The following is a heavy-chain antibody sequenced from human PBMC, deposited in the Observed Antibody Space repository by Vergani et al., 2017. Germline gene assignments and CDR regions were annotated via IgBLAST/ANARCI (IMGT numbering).Heavy chain of an antibody. V-gene: IGHV1-18*01. CDR2: ISAYNGNP. CDR3: ARTDDYGDYFPTLHAFDI. Sequence: QVQLVQSGAEVKKPGASVKVSCKASGYTFTSYGISWVRQAPGQGLEWMGWISAYNGNPNYAQKLQGRVTMTTDTSTGTAYMELRSLRSDDTAVYYCARTDDYGDYFPTLHAFDIWGQGTMVTVSS. J-gene: IGHJ3*02. CDR1: GYTFTSYG. D-gene: IGHD4-17*01.